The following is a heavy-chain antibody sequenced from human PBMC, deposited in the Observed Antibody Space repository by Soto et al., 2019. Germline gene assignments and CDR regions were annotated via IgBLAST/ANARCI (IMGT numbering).Heavy chain of an antibody. CDR3: ARQGAYCGGDCYTPDDWFDP. J-gene: IGHJ5*02. CDR1: GGSISSSSYY. D-gene: IGHD2-21*02. Sequence: SETLSLTCTVSGGSISSSSYYWGWIRQPPGKGLEWIGSIYYSGSTYYNPSLKSRVTISVDTSKNQFYLKLSSVTAADTAVYYCARQGAYCGGDCYTPDDWFDPWGQGTLVTVSS. V-gene: IGHV4-39*01. CDR2: IYYSGST.